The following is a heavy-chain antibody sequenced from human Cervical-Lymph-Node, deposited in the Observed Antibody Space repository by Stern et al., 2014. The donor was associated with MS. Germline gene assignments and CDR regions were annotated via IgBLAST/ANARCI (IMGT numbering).Heavy chain of an antibody. CDR3: ARSIDFGDYGPLDY. CDR1: GGSFSNAG. V-gene: IGHV1-69*01. Sequence: VPLLESGPEVQKPGSSVMVSCKASGGSFSNAGTSWGRQAPGQGLELMGGLIPIFGTANYAQKFHDRVKITADESTSTSYMELSSLTSEDTAVYFCARSIDFGDYGPLDYWGQGTLVIVSS. D-gene: IGHD4-17*01. J-gene: IGHJ4*02. CDR2: LIPIFGTA.